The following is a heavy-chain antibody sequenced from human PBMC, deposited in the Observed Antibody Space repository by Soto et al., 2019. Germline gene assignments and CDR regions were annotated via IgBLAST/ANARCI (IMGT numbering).Heavy chain of an antibody. CDR1: GGYTISDNY. J-gene: IGHJ6*02. CDR3: ARGEDAFFYYGLDV. V-gene: IGHV4-59*01. CDR2: IYDTGISGYTPST. Sequence: SETLSLSCSVSGGYTISDNYWSWIHRPPGKGLEWIAYIYDTGISGYTPSTSYNPSLKSRVTMSVDTSKSQFSLKLTSVTAADTAVYYCARGEDAFFYYGLDVWGQGITVTVSS.